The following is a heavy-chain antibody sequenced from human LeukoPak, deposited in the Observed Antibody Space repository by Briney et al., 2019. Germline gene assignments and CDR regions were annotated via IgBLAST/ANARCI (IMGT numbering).Heavy chain of an antibody. V-gene: IGHV3-74*01. CDR2: INTDGSST. D-gene: IGHD6-6*01. CDR1: GFTFSSYW. Sequence: GGSLRLSCAASGFTFSSYWMHWVRQAPGKGLVWVSRINTDGSSTSYADSVKGRFTISRDNAKNTLYLQMNSLRAEDTAVYYCARRLSIAARPGRAIDYWGQGTLVTVSS. CDR3: ARRLSIAARPGRAIDY. J-gene: IGHJ4*02.